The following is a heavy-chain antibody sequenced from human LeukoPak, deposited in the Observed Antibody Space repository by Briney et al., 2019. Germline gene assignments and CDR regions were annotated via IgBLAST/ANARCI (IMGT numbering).Heavy chain of an antibody. CDR2: IKQDGSEK. Sequence: GGSLRLSYAASGFTFSSYWMSWVRQAPGKGLEWVANIKQDGSEKYYVDSVKGRFTISRDNAKNSLYLQMNSLRAEDTAVYYCARALFGGVFDYWGQGTLVTVSS. CDR1: GFTFSSYW. D-gene: IGHD3-10*01. CDR3: ARALFGGVFDY. J-gene: IGHJ4*02. V-gene: IGHV3-7*01.